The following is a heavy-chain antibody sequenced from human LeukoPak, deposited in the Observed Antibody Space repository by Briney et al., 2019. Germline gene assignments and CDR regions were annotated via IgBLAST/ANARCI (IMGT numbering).Heavy chain of an antibody. CDR2: IYYSGTPT. D-gene: IGHD3-16*01. CDR1: GGSISSSSYY. J-gene: IGHJ4*02. CDR3: ARDSRGGGPDFDY. Sequence: SETLSLTCTVSGGSISSSSYYWGWIRQPPGKGLEWIGSIYYSGTPTSYNPSLRSRVTISIDTSRNQFSLKLSSVTAADTAVYYCARDSRGGGPDFDYWGPGTLITVSS. V-gene: IGHV4-39*07.